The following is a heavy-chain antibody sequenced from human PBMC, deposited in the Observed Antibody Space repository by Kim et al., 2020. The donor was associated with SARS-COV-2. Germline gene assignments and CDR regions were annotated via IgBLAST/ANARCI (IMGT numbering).Heavy chain of an antibody. CDR3: ARWGGFKAFDI. CDR1: GYTFNTYW. Sequence: GASLQISCEGSGYTFNTYWIGWVRQMPGEGLEWMAIIYPDDSNIKYSPSFQGQVTISVDKSISTASLQWSSLKASDTAIYYCARWGGFKAFDIWGQGTMVTVSS. J-gene: IGHJ3*02. V-gene: IGHV5-51*01. D-gene: IGHD3-16*01. CDR2: IYPDDSNI.